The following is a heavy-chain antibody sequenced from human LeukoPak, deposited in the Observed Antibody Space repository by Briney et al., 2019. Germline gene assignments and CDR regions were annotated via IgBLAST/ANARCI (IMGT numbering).Heavy chain of an antibody. CDR3: AKSAGLLWFGEWYFDY. CDR1: GFTFSSYG. D-gene: IGHD3-10*01. V-gene: IGHV3-23*01. Sequence: GGTLRLSCAASGFTFSSYGMSWVRQAPGKGLEWVSAISGSGGSTYYADSVKGRFTISRDNSKNTLYLQMNSLRAEDTAVYYCAKSAGLLWFGEWYFDYWGQGTLVTVSS. CDR2: ISGSGGST. J-gene: IGHJ4*02.